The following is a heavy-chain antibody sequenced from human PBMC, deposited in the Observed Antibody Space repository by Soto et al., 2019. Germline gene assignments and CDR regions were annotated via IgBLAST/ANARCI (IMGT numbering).Heavy chain of an antibody. J-gene: IGHJ5*02. V-gene: IGHV4-30-4*01. Sequence: SETLSLTCTVSGGSISRGDYYWSWIRQPPGRGLEWIGYIYYSGSTYYNPSLKSRVTISVDTSKNQFSLKLSSVTAADTAVYYRARDRDGYHGGSWFPPRGQGTLVT. CDR2: IYYSGST. CDR1: GGSISRGDYY. D-gene: IGHD5-12*01. CDR3: ARDRDGYHGGSWFPP.